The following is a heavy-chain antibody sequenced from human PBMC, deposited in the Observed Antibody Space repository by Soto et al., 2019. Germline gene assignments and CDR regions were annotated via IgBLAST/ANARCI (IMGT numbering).Heavy chain of an antibody. D-gene: IGHD6-19*01. CDR1: GFSLSTSAVG. J-gene: IGHJ4*02. V-gene: IGHV2-5*01. CDR2: IYWNDDK. CDR3: ANGSGWLSDY. Sequence: QITLKESGPTLLKPTQTLTLTCTFSGFSLSTSAVGVNWIRQPPGKALEWLALIYWNDDKYYTPSLSGRLTITKDTYKNQVVLTMTNMNAVDTAIYYCANGSGWLSDYWGKGILVTVSS.